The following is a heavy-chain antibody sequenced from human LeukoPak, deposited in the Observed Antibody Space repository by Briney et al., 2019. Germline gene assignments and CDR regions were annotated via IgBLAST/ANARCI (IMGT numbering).Heavy chain of an antibody. Sequence: GGSLRLSCAASGFTFEDYAMHWVRQAPGKGLEWVANIKHDGGEKYYVGSVKGRFTISRDNAKNSVYLQMNSLRAEDTAVYYCARDYLGYCSSTSCYVAPDYWGQGTLVTVSS. CDR3: ARDYLGYCSSTSCYVAPDY. CDR2: IKHDGGEK. CDR1: GFTFEDYA. V-gene: IGHV3-7*01. D-gene: IGHD2-2*01. J-gene: IGHJ4*02.